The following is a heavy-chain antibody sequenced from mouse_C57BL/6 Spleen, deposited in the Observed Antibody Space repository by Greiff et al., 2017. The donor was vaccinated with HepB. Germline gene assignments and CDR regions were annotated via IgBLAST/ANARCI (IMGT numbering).Heavy chain of an antibody. CDR2: IYPSDSET. Sequence: QVQLQQPGAELVRPGSSVKLSCKASGYTFTSYWMHWVKQRPVQGLEWIGDIYPSDSETHYNQKFKDKATLTVDKSSSTAYMQLSSLTAEDSAVYYCARDSSGVFDYWGQGTTLTVSS. J-gene: IGHJ2*01. CDR3: ARDSSGVFDY. V-gene: IGHV1-52*01. D-gene: IGHD3-2*02. CDR1: GYTFTSYW.